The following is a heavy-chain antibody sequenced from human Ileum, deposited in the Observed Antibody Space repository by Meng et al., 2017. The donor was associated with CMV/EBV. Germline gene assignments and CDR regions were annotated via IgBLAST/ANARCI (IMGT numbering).Heavy chain of an antibody. V-gene: IGHV1-18*01. Sequence: ASVKVSCKDSGYTFTSYGVNWVRQAPGQGREWMGWMSAYNGNTNYAQNLQDRVTMTTDTSTSTAYMELRSLRSDDTAVYYCARWGKVETDMVTTDYWGQGALVTVSS. CDR3: ARWGKVETDMVTTDY. CDR2: MSAYNGNT. J-gene: IGHJ4*02. D-gene: IGHD5-18*01. CDR1: GYTFTSYG.